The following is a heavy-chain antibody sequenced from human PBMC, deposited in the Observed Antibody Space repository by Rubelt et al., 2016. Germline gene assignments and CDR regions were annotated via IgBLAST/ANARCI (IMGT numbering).Heavy chain of an antibody. Sequence: QVQLQESGPGLVQSSGTLSLRCHVSGADVTSDTYFWGWVRQAPGKGLEWIGSILYRGTTTGYSSPYLESRVRLCLDTSGNEVWVTLRSVTAADTAVDDCAKSTAQWDPPISDAFDVWGAGTAVNVSA. J-gene: IGHJ3*01. CDR3: AKSTAQWDPPISDAFDV. CDR2: ILYRGTTTG. V-gene: IGHV4-39*01. CDR1: GADVTSDTYF. D-gene: IGHD1-26*01.